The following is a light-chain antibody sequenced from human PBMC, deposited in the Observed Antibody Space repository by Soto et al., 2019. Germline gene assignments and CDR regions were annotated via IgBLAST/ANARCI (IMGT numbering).Light chain of an antibody. CDR2: ADT. J-gene: IGLJ2*01. Sequence: SYELTQPPSVSVALGQTARVTCGGNNIGRKSVHWYQQMPGQAPVLVVYADTARPSGIPERFSGSNSGNTATLTISMVAAGDEADYYCQVWDSDSDHVVFGGGTKVTVL. CDR1: NIGRKS. CDR3: QVWDSDSDHVV. V-gene: IGLV3-21*02.